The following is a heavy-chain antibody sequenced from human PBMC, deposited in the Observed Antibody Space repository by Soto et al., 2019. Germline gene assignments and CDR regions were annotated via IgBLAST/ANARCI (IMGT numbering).Heavy chain of an antibody. CDR2: ISGSGGST. V-gene: IGHV3-23*01. CDR1: GFTFSSYA. J-gene: IGHJ4*02. CDR3: AKDAGGYYDSSGYLDY. Sequence: GESLKISCAASGFTFSSYAMSWVRQAPGKGLEWVSAISGSGGSTYYADSVKGRFTISRDNSKNTLYLQMNSLRAEDTAVYYCAKDAGGYYDSSGYLDYWGQGTLVTVSS. D-gene: IGHD3-22*01.